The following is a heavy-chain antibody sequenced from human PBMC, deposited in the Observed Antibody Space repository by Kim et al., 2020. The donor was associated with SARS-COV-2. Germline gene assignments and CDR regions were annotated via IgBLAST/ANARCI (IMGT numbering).Heavy chain of an antibody. CDR1: GGSISSYY. CDR2: IYYSGST. D-gene: IGHD3-10*01. CDR3: ARGSGSYYNDFDY. Sequence: SETLSLTCTVSGGSISSYYWTWIRQPPGKGLEWIGYIYYSGSTNYNPSLKSRVTISVDTSKNQFSLKLSSVTAADTAVYYCARGSGSYYNDFDYWGQGTLVTVSS. V-gene: IGHV4-59*01. J-gene: IGHJ4*02.